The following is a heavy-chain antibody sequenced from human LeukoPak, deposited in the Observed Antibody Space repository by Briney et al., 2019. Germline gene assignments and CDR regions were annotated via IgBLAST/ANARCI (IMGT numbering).Heavy chain of an antibody. V-gene: IGHV3-20*04. CDR3: AREVFSSGYYSDTFDY. J-gene: IGHJ4*02. CDR1: GFTFDDYG. Sequence: GGSLRLSCAASGFTFDDYGMSWVRQAPGKGLEWVPGINWNGGSTGYADSVKGRFTISRDNAKNSLYLQMNSLRAEDTALYYCAREVFSSGYYSDTFDYWGQGTLVTVSS. CDR2: INWNGGST. D-gene: IGHD3-22*01.